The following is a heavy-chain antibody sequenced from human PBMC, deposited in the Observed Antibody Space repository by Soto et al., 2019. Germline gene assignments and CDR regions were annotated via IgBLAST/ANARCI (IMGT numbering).Heavy chain of an antibody. CDR1: GFTLSSHA. D-gene: IGHD2-2*01. Sequence: EVQLLESGGGFIQPGGSLRLYCAASGFTLSSHAMSWVRQAPGKGLEWVSTISGSGGSTYYADSVKGRFTISRDNSKNTLYLQMNSLRAEDTAVYYCAKGPYCSSTSCYAPYYSYMDVWGKGTTVTVSS. V-gene: IGHV3-23*01. J-gene: IGHJ6*03. CDR2: ISGSGGST. CDR3: AKGPYCSSTSCYAPYYSYMDV.